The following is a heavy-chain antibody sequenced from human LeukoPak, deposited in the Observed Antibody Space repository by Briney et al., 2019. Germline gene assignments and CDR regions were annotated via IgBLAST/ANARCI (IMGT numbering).Heavy chain of an antibody. CDR2: ISAYNGNT. CDR1: PDTFTSYG. D-gene: IGHD3-22*01. V-gene: IGHV1-18*01. CDR3: ARDYYDSSNWFDP. Sequence: ASVKVSCKASPDTFTSYGISWVRQAPGQGLEWMGWISAYNGNTNYAQKLQGRVTVTTDTSTSTAYMELRSLRSDDTAVYYCARDYYDSSNWFDPWGQGTLVTVSS. J-gene: IGHJ5*02.